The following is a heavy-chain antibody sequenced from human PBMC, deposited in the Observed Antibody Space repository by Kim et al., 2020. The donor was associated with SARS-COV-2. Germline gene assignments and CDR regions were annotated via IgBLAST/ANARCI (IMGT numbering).Heavy chain of an antibody. Sequence: GGSLRLSCAASGFTFSDYYMSWIRQAPGKGLEWVSYISSSSYTNYADSVKGRFTISRDNAKNSLYLQMNSLRAEDTAVYYCARDSIRVSDYYDSSGPNDYWGQGTLVTVSS. CDR3: ARDSIRVSDYYDSSGPNDY. V-gene: IGHV3-11*05. D-gene: IGHD3-22*01. CDR2: ISSSSYT. CDR1: GFTFSDYY. J-gene: IGHJ4*02.